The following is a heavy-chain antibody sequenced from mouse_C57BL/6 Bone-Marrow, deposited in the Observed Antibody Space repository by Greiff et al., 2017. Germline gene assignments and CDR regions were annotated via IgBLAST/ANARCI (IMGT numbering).Heavy chain of an antibody. CDR3: ARGGYYGSSFDY. CDR2: IYPRSGNT. J-gene: IGHJ2*01. CDR1: GYTFTSYG. V-gene: IGHV1-81*01. Sequence: QVQLQQSGAELARPGASVKLSCKASGYTFTSYGLSWVKQRTGQGLEWIGEIYPRSGNTYYNEKFKGKATLTADKSSSTAYMELRSLTSEDSAVYFCARGGYYGSSFDYWGQGTTLTVSS. D-gene: IGHD1-1*01.